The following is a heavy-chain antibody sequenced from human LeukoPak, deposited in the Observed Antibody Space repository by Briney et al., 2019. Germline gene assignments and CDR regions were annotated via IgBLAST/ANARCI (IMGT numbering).Heavy chain of an antibody. Sequence: GGSLRLSCAASGFRFNAYAMAWVRQAPGKGLEWLSLISGSGANTYSADSVKGRFTFSRDNSKNSLSLEMSSLKVEDTAVYYCAKARGEVTPIGFDLWGPGTTVTVSS. CDR2: ISGSGANT. D-gene: IGHD5-12*01. CDR3: AKARGEVTPIGFDL. J-gene: IGHJ3*01. CDR1: GFRFNAYA. V-gene: IGHV3-23*01.